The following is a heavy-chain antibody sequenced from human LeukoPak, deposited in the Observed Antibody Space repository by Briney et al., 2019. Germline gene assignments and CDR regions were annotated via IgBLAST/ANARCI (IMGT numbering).Heavy chain of an antibody. J-gene: IGHJ6*03. CDR1: GGTFSTSA. V-gene: IGHV1-69*05. CDR2: IIPIFGTA. Sequence: ASVKVSCKASGGTFSTSAIIWVRQAPGQGLEWMGGIIPIFGTANYAQKFQGRVTITTDETTSTAYMEQSSLRSEDTAVYYCARDRVLDSSGWSGPDYYYYMDVWGKETTVTVSS. CDR3: ARDRVLDSSGWSGPDYYYYMDV. D-gene: IGHD6-19*01.